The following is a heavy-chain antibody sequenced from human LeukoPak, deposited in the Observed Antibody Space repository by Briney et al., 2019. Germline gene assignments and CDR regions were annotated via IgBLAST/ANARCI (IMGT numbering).Heavy chain of an antibody. CDR2: IYSGGST. CDR1: GFPVSSNY. CDR3: ARGDPFGSGPSPAYFDY. V-gene: IGHV3-53*01. J-gene: IGHJ4*02. Sequence: PGGSLSLSCAASGFPVSSNYMSWVRQAPGKGLEWVLVIYSGGSTYYADSAKGRFTISRDNSKNTLYLQMNSLRAEDTAVYYCARGDPFGSGPSPAYFDYWGQGTLVTVSS. D-gene: IGHD3-10*01.